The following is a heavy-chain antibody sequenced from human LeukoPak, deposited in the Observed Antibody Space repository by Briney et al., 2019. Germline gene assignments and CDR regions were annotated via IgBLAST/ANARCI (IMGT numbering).Heavy chain of an antibody. CDR2: IYNDGKT. CDR3: ARGGVHYYDTSGYVFGY. Sequence: PGGSLRLSCAASGFIVRDYYMSWVRQAPGKGLEWVAVIYNDGKTYYADSVKDRFTIFSDNSRNTLNLQMNSLRAEDTAVYYRARGGVHYYDTSGYVFGYWGHGTLVTVSS. V-gene: IGHV3-53*01. J-gene: IGHJ4*01. CDR1: GFIVRDYY. D-gene: IGHD3-22*01.